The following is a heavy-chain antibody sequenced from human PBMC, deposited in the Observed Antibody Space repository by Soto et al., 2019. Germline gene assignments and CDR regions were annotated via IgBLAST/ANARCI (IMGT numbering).Heavy chain of an antibody. V-gene: IGHV4-59*01. Sequence: SETLSLTCTVSGGSISSYYWSWIRQPPGKGLEWIGYIYYSGSTNYNPSLKSRVTISVDTSKNQFSLKLSSVTAADTAVYYCARSSLEWSRASFDPWGQETLVTVSS. CDR2: IYYSGST. CDR1: GGSISSYY. CDR3: ARSSLEWSRASFDP. D-gene: IGHD3-3*01. J-gene: IGHJ5*02.